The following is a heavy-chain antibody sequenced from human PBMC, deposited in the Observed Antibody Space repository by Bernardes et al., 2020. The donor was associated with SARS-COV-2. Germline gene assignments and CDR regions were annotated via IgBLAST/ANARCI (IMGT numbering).Heavy chain of an antibody. CDR1: GFTFSSYG. V-gene: IGHV3-23*01. CDR3: AKRRVVGNWYFDL. J-gene: IGHJ2*01. D-gene: IGHD1-1*01. Sequence: GGSLRLSRAASGFTFSSYGMFWVRQAPGKGLEWVSAISDSGDQTFYADSMKGRFTISRDNSKNTLYLQMNSLRAEDTALYYCAKRRVVGNWYFDLWGRGTLVTVSS. CDR2: ISDSGDQT.